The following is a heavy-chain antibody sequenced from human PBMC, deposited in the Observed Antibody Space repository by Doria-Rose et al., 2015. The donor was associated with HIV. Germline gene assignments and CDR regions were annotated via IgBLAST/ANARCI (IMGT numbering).Heavy chain of an antibody. CDR1: GVSLSSPGMG. V-gene: IGHV2-26*01. J-gene: IGHJ4*02. D-gene: IGHD6-13*01. CDR2: IFSDDER. Sequence: QVQLVQSGPVLVKPTETLTLTCTVSGVSLSSPGMGVSWIRQPPGKALEWLANIFSDDERSYQTSLKSRLTISRGTSKSRVVLTMTDMDPVDTATYYCARIKSSRWYHKYYFDFWGQGTLVIVSA. CDR3: ARIKSSRWYHKYYFDF.